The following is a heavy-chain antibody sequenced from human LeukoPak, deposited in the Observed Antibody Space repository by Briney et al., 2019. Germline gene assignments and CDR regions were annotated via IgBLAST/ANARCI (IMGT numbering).Heavy chain of an antibody. D-gene: IGHD3-10*01. CDR3: ARNYGSGSYYYYYYYMDV. J-gene: IGHJ6*03. Sequence: SETLSLTCTVSGGSISGFYWSWIRQPPGKGLEWIGYIYYTGSTNYNPSLKSRVTISVDTSKNQFSLKLSSVTAADTAVYYCARNYGSGSYYYYYYYMDVWGKGTTVTISS. CDR2: IYYTGST. CDR1: GGSISGFY. V-gene: IGHV4-59*08.